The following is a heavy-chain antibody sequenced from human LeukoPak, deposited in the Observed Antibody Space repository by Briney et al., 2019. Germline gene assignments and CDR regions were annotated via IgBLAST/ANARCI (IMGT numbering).Heavy chain of an antibody. V-gene: IGHV2-70*11. J-gene: IGHJ4*02. D-gene: IGHD2-21*02. CDR1: GFSLSTSGMC. CDR2: IDWDDDK. Sequence: ESGPALVKPTQTLTLTCTFSGFSLSTSGMCVSWIRQPPGKALEWLARIDWDDDKYYSTSLKTRLTISKDTSKNQVVLTMTNMDPVDTATYYCARILVAWSSSLEMVTQGFDYWGQGTLVSVSS. CDR3: ARILVAWSSSLEMVTQGFDY.